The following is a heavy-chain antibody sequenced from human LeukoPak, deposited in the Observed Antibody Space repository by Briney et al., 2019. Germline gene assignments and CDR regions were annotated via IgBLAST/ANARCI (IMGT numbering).Heavy chain of an antibody. CDR3: ARDLSGWLQLLYYFDY. CDR2: ISYDGSNK. Sequence: GGSLRLSCAASGFTFSSYAMHWVRQAPGKGLEWVAVISYDGSNKYYADSVKGRFTISRDNSKNTLYLQMNSLRAGDTAVYYCARDLSGWLQLLYYFDYRGQGTLVTVSS. V-gene: IGHV3-30-3*01. J-gene: IGHJ4*02. D-gene: IGHD5-24*01. CDR1: GFTFSSYA.